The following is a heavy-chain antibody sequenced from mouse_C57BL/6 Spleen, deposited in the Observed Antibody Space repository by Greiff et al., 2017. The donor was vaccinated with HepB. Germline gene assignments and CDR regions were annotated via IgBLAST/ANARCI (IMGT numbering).Heavy chain of an antibody. CDR3: ARGAFYYGSRHYWYFDV. CDR2: INPNNGGT. D-gene: IGHD1-1*01. J-gene: IGHJ1*03. V-gene: IGHV1-18*01. Sequence: DVQLQESGPELVKPGASVKIPCKASGYTFTDYNMDWVKQSHGKSLEWIGDINPNNGGTIYNQKFKGKATLTVDKSSSTAYMELRSLTSEDTAVYYCARGAFYYGSRHYWYFDVWGTGTTVTVSS. CDR1: GYTFTDYN.